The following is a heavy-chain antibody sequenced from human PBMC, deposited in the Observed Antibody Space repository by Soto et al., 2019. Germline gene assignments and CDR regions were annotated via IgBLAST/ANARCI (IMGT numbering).Heavy chain of an antibody. Sequence: QVQLVESGGGVVQPGRSLRLSCVVSGLAFSSYGMHWVRQAPGKGLEWVAVIWSDGSNKHYGDSVKGRFSISRDNFKNTVYLQMNSLRAEDTAVYYCVSRSGGFDYWGQGTLVTVSS. J-gene: IGHJ4*02. V-gene: IGHV3-33*01. CDR3: VSRSGGFDY. D-gene: IGHD1-26*01. CDR1: GLAFSSYG. CDR2: IWSDGSNK.